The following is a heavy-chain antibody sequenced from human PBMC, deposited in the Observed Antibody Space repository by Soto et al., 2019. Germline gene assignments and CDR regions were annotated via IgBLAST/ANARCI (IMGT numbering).Heavy chain of an antibody. V-gene: IGHV3-30*02. Sequence: GGSLRLSCAASGFTFSSSTMNWARQAPGKGLEWVSSIGSDGSKQYYTDSVRGRFTISRDNSRNTLDLQMNSLRAEDTAVYYCAKDTYYHDSSGYYVFDCWGQGTLVTVSS. CDR1: GFTFSSST. J-gene: IGHJ4*02. CDR2: IGSDGSKQ. D-gene: IGHD3-22*01. CDR3: AKDTYYHDSSGYYVFDC.